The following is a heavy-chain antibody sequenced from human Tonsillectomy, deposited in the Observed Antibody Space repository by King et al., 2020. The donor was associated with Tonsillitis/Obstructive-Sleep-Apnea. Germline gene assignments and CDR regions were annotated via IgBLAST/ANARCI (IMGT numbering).Heavy chain of an antibody. CDR2: IKSKIDGGTA. D-gene: IGHD2-8*02. V-gene: IGHV3-15*01. Sequence: VQLVESGGDLVKPGGSLRLSCAASGYIFSNAWMSWVRQAPGKGLEWVGRIKSKIDGGTADYSAPGKGRFTISRDDSRNTLYLQMNSLKTEDTAVYFCSTDPIVLVPSDYFFDYWGQGTLVTVSS. CDR1: GYIFSNAW. J-gene: IGHJ4*02. CDR3: STDPIVLVPSDYFFDY.